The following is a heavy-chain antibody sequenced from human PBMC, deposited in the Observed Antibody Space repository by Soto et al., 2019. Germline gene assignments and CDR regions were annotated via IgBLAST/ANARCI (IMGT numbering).Heavy chain of an antibody. CDR2: INHSGST. Sequence: SETLSLTCAFYGLYFSCYYLIWLRPNPGKGLEWIGEINHSGSTNYNPSLKSRVTISVDTSKNQFSLKLSSVTAADTAVYYCARGRKQLVLNWFDPWGQGTLVTVSS. V-gene: IGHV4-34*01. J-gene: IGHJ5*02. CDR1: GLYFSCYY. D-gene: IGHD6-13*01. CDR3: ARGRKQLVLNWFDP.